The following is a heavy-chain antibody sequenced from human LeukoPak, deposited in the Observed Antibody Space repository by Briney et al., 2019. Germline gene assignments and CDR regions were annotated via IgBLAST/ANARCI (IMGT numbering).Heavy chain of an antibody. CDR1: GFTFSSYG. CDR2: IRYDGSNK. J-gene: IGHJ3*02. V-gene: IGHV3-30*02. CDR3: AKGRGRPDAFDI. D-gene: IGHD3-10*01. Sequence: GGPLRLACAASGFTFSSYGMHWVGQAPGKGLEWVAFIRYDGSNKYYADSVKGRFTISRDNSKNTLYLQMNSLRAEDTAVYYCAKGRGRPDAFDIWGQGTMVTVSS.